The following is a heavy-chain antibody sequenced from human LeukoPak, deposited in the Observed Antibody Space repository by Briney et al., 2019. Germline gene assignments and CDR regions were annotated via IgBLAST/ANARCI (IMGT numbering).Heavy chain of an antibody. D-gene: IGHD6-19*01. CDR2: ISGGSSFT. Sequence: GGSLRLSCAASGFTFSSYSMNWVRQAPGKGLEWVSYISGGSSFTYYVDSVKGRFTISRDNAKNSLYLQMNSLRAEDTAVYYCARDLGYSSGPNYWGQGTRVTVSS. CDR3: ARDLGYSSGPNY. V-gene: IGHV3-21*01. CDR1: GFTFSSYS. J-gene: IGHJ4*02.